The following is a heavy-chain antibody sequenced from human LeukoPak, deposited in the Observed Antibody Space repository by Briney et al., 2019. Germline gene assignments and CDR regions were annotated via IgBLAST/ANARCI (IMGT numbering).Heavy chain of an antibody. CDR2: IRSKANSYAT. CDR3: ARDRGGAFDI. J-gene: IGHJ3*02. D-gene: IGHD4-23*01. CDR1: GFTFSSYA. V-gene: IGHV3-73*01. Sequence: GGSLRLSCAASGFTFSSYAMNWVRQAPGKGLEWVGPIRSKANSYATAYAAAVKSRFTITRNDSKNTAYLQMNSLKTEDTAVYYCARDRGGAFDIWGQGTMVTVSS.